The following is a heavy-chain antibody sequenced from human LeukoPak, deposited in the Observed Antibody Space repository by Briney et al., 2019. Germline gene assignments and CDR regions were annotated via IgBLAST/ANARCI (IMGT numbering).Heavy chain of an antibody. CDR3: ARDGNFDL. D-gene: IGHD1-26*01. CDR2: INLNSGGT. Sequence: GASVKVSCKASGYTFTAYYLHWVRQAPGQGLEWMGWINLNSGGTNYAQKFQGRVTMTRDTSISTAYMELSRLRSDDTAVYYCARDGNFDLWGQGTMATVSS. J-gene: IGHJ3*01. CDR1: GYTFTAYY. V-gene: IGHV1-2*02.